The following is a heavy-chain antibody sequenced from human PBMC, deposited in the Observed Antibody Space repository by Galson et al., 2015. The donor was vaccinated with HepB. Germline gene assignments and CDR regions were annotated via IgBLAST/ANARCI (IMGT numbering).Heavy chain of an antibody. V-gene: IGHV3-23*01. CDR2: ISGSGGST. Sequence: SLRLSCAASGFTFSSYAMSWVRQAPGKGLEWVSAISGSGGSTYYADSVKGRFTISRDNSKNTLYLQMNSLRAEDTAVYYCAKHSPSMVRGVISPIFLYWGQGTLVTVSS. D-gene: IGHD3-10*01. J-gene: IGHJ4*02. CDR1: GFTFSSYA. CDR3: AKHSPSMVRGVISPIFLY.